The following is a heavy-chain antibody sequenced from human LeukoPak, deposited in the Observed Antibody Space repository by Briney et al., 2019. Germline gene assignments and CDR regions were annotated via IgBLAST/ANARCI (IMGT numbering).Heavy chain of an antibody. CDR3: VRVDDDFWSGQHYYYYGMDV. V-gene: IGHV3-21*01. J-gene: IGHJ6*02. CDR2: ISSSSSYI. CDR1: GFTFSSYS. D-gene: IGHD3-3*01. Sequence: GGSLRLSCAASGFTFSSYSMNWVRQAPGKGLEWVSSISSSSSYIYYADSVKGRFTISRDNAKNSLYLQMNSLRAEDTAVYYCVRVDDDFWSGQHYYYYGMDVWGQGTTVTVSS.